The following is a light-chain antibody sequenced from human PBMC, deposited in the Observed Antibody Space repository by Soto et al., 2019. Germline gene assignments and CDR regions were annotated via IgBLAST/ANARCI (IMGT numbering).Light chain of an antibody. V-gene: IGKV3-11*01. J-gene: IGKJ5*01. Sequence: EIVLTQSPGTLSLSPGERATLSCKASQSVSSNYLAWYQQKPGQAPRVLIYDASNRATGIPARFSGGGSGTDFTLTIDNLEPEDFAIYYCQQRSNWPPITFGQGTRLEIK. CDR3: QQRSNWPPIT. CDR2: DAS. CDR1: QSVSSNY.